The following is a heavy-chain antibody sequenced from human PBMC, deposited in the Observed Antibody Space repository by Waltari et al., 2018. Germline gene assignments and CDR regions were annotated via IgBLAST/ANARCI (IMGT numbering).Heavy chain of an antibody. CDR1: GFTFSTYG. D-gene: IGHD1-26*01. J-gene: IGHJ4*02. CDR2: ISGSGSPT. V-gene: IGHV3-48*01. Sequence: EVQLVESGGDLVQPGGSLRLSCAASGFTFSTYGMNWVRQAPGKGLEWVSHISGSGSPTYYADSVKGRFTISRDNAMNSLYLQMNSLRAEDTAVYYCAPLGASSLTLTAWGQGTLVTVSS. CDR3: APLGASSLTLTA.